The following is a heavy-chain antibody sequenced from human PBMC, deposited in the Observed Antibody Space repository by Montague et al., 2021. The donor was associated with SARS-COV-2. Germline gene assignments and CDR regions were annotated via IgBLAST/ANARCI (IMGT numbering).Heavy chain of an antibody. CDR1: GGSISSDY. Sequence: ETLSLTCIVSGGSISSDYWSWIRQSPGKGLEWVANIKQDGSEKYYVDSVKGRFTISRDNAKNSLYLQMNSLRAEDTAVYYCARGPWEGELLWHDAFDIWGQGTMVTVSS. CDR3: ARGPWEGELLWHDAFDI. D-gene: IGHD1-26*01. V-gene: IGHV3-7*04. CDR2: IKQDGSEK. J-gene: IGHJ3*02.